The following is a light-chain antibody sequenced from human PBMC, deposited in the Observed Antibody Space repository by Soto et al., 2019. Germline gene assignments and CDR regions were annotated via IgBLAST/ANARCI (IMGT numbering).Light chain of an antibody. CDR1: QGISTY. J-gene: IGKJ5*01. CDR2: AAS. Sequence: DIQMTQSPSSLSASVGDRVTITCRASQGISTYLNWYQQKPGKAPKRLIYAASSLQSGVPSRFSGSGSGTEFTLTISSLEPEDFAVYYCQQRSNWPPITFGQGTRLEIK. V-gene: IGKV1-17*01. CDR3: QQRSNWPPIT.